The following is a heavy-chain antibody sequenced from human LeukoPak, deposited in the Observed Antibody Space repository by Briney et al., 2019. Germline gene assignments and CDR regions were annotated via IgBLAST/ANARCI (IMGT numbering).Heavy chain of an antibody. Sequence: PGGSLRLSCAASGFTFSSYGMHWVRQAPGKGLVWVSRINSDGSSTSYADSVKGRFTISRDNAKNTLYLQMNSLRAEDTAVYYCARVMGDYGDSDYWGQGTLVTVSS. CDR3: ARVMGDYGDSDY. D-gene: IGHD4-17*01. J-gene: IGHJ4*02. CDR1: GFTFSSYG. CDR2: INSDGSST. V-gene: IGHV3-74*01.